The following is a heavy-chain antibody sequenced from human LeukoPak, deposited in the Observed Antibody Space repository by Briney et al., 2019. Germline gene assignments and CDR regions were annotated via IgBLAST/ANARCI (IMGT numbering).Heavy chain of an antibody. CDR1: GYTFTGYY. J-gene: IGHJ5*02. CDR2: INPNSGGT. Sequence: GASVKVSCKASGYTFTGYYMHWVRQAPGQGLEWMGWINPNSGGTNYAQKFQGRVTVTRDTSISTAYMELSRLRSDDTAVYYCARSRMVRGVMSWFDPWGQGTLVTVSS. CDR3: ARSRMVRGVMSWFDP. V-gene: IGHV1-2*02. D-gene: IGHD3-10*01.